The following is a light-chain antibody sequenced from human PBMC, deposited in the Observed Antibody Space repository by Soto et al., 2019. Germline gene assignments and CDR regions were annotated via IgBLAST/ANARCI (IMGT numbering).Light chain of an antibody. CDR2: GAS. CDR1: QSVSST. V-gene: IGKV3-15*01. CDR3: QQYNNWPGT. Sequence: EIVMTQSPATLSVSPGERATLSCRASQSVSSTLAWYQQKPGQAPRLLIYGASTRATGIPTRFSGSGSGTEFTLTISSLQSEDSAVYYCQQYNNWPGTFGQGTKVEIK. J-gene: IGKJ1*01.